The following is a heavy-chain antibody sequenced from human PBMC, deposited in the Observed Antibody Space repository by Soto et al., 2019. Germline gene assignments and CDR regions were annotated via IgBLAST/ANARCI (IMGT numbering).Heavy chain of an antibody. CDR2: IYYSGST. J-gene: IGHJ6*02. D-gene: IGHD1-26*01. V-gene: IGHV4-39*01. CDR3: ARRSVGDYYYYAMDV. CDR1: RGSPSRGSYS. Sequence: PYESLCLPCTVGRGSPSRGSYSWDWIRQPPGKGLEWIGSIYYSGSTYYNPSRKSRVTISVDTSKNQFSLKLSSVTAADTAVYYCARRSVGDYYYYAMDVWGQGTTVT.